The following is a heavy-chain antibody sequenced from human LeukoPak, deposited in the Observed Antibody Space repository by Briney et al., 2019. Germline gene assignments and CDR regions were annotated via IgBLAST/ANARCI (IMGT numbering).Heavy chain of an antibody. CDR1: GYTFTSYD. J-gene: IGHJ4*02. CDR2: MNPNSGNT. CDR3: ARDRASRVVVPAVKQVSDY. V-gene: IGHV1-8*01. D-gene: IGHD2-2*01. Sequence: ASVKVSCKASGYTFTSYDINWVRQATGQGLEWMGWMNPNSGNTAYAQKFQGRVTMTRNTSISTAYMELSSLRSEDTAVYYCARDRASRVVVPAVKQVSDYWGQGTLVTVSS.